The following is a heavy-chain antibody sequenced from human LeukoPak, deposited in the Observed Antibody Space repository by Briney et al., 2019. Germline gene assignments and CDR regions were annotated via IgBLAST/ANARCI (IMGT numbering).Heavy chain of an antibody. CDR1: GFTFSNYA. CDR3: AKWMVRRDFWSGAFDI. Sequence: GGSLRLSCAASGFTFSNYAMTWVRQAPGKGLQWVSTISVSGENTYYADSVKGRFTISRDISKSTLYLQMNSLRDEDTALYYCAKWMVRRDFWSGAFDIWGQGTMVTV. D-gene: IGHD3-3*01. J-gene: IGHJ3*02. V-gene: IGHV3-23*01. CDR2: ISVSGENT.